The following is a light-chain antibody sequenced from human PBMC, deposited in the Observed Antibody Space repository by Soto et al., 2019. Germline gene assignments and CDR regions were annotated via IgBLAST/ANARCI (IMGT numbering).Light chain of an antibody. CDR3: QQYRT. CDR1: QSLSSNY. Sequence: EIVLTQSPGTLSLSPGERATLSCRASQSLSSNYLAWYQQKPGQAPRLLIYGASTRATGVPDRFSGSGSGTDFTLTISRLEPEDFAVYYCQQYRTFGQGTKVDI. CDR2: GAS. J-gene: IGKJ1*01. V-gene: IGKV3-20*01.